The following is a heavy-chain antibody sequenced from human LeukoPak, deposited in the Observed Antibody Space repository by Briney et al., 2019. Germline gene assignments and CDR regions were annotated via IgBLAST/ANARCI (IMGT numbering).Heavy chain of an antibody. CDR2: VYRSGST. J-gene: IGHJ4*02. V-gene: IGHV4-38-2*02. CDR1: GYSISSGYH. D-gene: IGHD7-27*01. CDR3: ARENWVFDY. Sequence: SETLSLTCVVSGYSISSGYHWGWIRQLPGEGLEWIGSVYRSGSTYYNPSLKSRVTISVDTSKNQISLKVRSVTAADTAVYYCARENWVFDYWGQGILVTVSS.